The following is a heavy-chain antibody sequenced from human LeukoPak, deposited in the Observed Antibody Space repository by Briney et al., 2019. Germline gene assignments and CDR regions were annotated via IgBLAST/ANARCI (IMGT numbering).Heavy chain of an antibody. D-gene: IGHD5/OR15-5a*01. CDR3: VSRSEIDY. CDR1: DGSISSSSFY. V-gene: IGHV4-39*01. Sequence: PSETLSLTCTVSDGSISSSSFYWGWIRQPPGKGLEWIGSIYYSGSTYYNPSLKSRVTISVDTSKNQFSLKLSSVTAADTAVYYCVSRSEIDYWGQGTLVTVSS. CDR2: IYYSGST. J-gene: IGHJ4*02.